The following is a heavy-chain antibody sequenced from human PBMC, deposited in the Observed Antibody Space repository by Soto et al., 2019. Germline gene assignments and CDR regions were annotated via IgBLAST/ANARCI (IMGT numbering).Heavy chain of an antibody. J-gene: IGHJ5*02. Sequence: GGSLRLSCGASGCTFRSYAMSWVRQAPGKGLEWVSAISGSGGSTYYADSVKGRFTISRDNSKNTLYLQMNSLRAEDTAVYYCANQDYSSSWFLWFDPWGQGTMVT. CDR2: ISGSGGST. V-gene: IGHV3-23*01. D-gene: IGHD6-13*01. CDR1: GCTFRSYA. CDR3: ANQDYSSSWFLWFDP.